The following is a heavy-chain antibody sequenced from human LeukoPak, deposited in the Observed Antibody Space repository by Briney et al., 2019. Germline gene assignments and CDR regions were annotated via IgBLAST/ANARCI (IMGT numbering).Heavy chain of an antibody. D-gene: IGHD3-22*01. Sequence: PSETLSLTCTVSGGSISSGGYYWSWIRQHPGKGLEWIGYIYYSGSTHYNPSLKSRVTISVDTSKNQFSLKLSSVTAADTAVYYCARALPTYYYDSSGYFDYWGQGTLVTVSS. CDR2: IYYSGST. J-gene: IGHJ4*02. CDR1: GGSISSGGYY. V-gene: IGHV4-31*03. CDR3: ARALPTYYYDSSGYFDY.